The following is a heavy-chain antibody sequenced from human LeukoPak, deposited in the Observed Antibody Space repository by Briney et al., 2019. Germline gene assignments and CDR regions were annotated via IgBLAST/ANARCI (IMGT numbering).Heavy chain of an antibody. CDR2: MNPNSGNT. CDR3: ARGPYCSSTSCYPPSGYYYYMDV. Sequence: ASVKVSCKASGYTFTGYYMHWVRQAPGQGLEWMGWMNPNSGNTGYAQKFQGRVTITRNTSISTAYMELSSLRSEDTAVYYCARGPYCSSTSCYPPSGYYYYMDVWGKGTTVTVSS. V-gene: IGHV1-8*03. CDR1: GYTFTGYY. D-gene: IGHD2-2*01. J-gene: IGHJ6*03.